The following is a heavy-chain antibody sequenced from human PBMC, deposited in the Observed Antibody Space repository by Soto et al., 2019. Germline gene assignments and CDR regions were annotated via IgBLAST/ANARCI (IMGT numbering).Heavy chain of an antibody. J-gene: IGHJ6*02. Sequence: GGSLRLSCAASGFTFSSYGMHWVRQAPGKGLEWVAVISYDGSNKYYADSVKGRFTISRDNSKNTLYLQMNSLRAEDTAVYYCAKDGKGYDFWSVYYYGMDVWGQGTTVTAP. CDR2: ISYDGSNK. CDR3: AKDGKGYDFWSVYYYGMDV. CDR1: GFTFSSYG. V-gene: IGHV3-30*18. D-gene: IGHD3-3*01.